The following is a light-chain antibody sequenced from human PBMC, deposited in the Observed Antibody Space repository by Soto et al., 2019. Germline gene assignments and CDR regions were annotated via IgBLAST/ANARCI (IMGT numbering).Light chain of an antibody. J-gene: IGKJ4*01. CDR1: QDISNY. CDR2: DAS. V-gene: IGKV1-33*01. Sequence: DIQMTQSPSSLSASVGDRVIITCQASQDISNYLDWYQQKPGKAPKLLIYDASNLETGVPSRFSGSGSGTDFTFTISNLQPEDIATYYCRQYDNLSLTFGGGTKVEIK. CDR3: RQYDNLSLT.